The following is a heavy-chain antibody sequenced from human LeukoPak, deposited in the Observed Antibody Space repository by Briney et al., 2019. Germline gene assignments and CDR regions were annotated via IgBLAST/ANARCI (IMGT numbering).Heavy chain of an antibody. CDR2: ISGSGDST. CDR3: AKEDTAGSTGSADY. CDR1: GFTFSSYA. J-gene: IGHJ4*02. Sequence: GGSLRLSCAASGFTFSSYAMSWVRQAPGKGLEWVSDISGSGDSTYYADSVKGRFTISRDNSKNTLYLHMNSLRAEYTAVYFCAKEDTAGSTGSADYWGQGTLVTVSS. V-gene: IGHV3-23*01. D-gene: IGHD2-2*01.